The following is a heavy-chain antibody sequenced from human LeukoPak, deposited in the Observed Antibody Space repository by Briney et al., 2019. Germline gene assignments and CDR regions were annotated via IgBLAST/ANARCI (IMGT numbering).Heavy chain of an antibody. CDR3: ARQESVCSSTSCHPYNWFDP. CDR1: GGSISSSSYY. D-gene: IGHD2-2*01. V-gene: IGHV4-39*01. CDR2: IYYSGST. Sequence: SETLSLTCTVSGGSISSSSYYWGWIRQPPGKGLEWIGSIYYSGSTYYNPSLKSRVTISVDTSKNQFSLKLSSATAADTAVYYCARQESVCSSTSCHPYNWFDPWGQGTLVTVSS. J-gene: IGHJ5*02.